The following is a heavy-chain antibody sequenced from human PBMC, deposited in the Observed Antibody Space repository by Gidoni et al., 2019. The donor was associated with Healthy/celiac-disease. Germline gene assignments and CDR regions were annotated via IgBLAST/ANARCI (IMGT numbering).Heavy chain of an antibody. CDR3: TRRTGSRYNWNYVEWWFDP. CDR2: IRSKAYGGTT. Sequence: EVQLVESGGGLVQPGRSLRLSCTASGFTVGDYAMSWVRQAPGKGLEWVGFIRSKAYGGTTEYAASVKGRFTISRDDSNIIAYLQMNSLKTEDTAVYYCTRRTGSRYNWNYVEWWFDPWGQGTLVTVSS. V-gene: IGHV3-49*04. J-gene: IGHJ5*02. CDR1: GFTVGDYA. D-gene: IGHD1-7*01.